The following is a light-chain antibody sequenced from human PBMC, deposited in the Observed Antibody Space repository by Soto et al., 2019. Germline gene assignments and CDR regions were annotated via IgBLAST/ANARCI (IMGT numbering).Light chain of an antibody. CDR1: SSNIGTGFE. V-gene: IGLV1-40*01. CDR2: GNT. J-gene: IGLJ3*02. Sequence: QTVVTQPPSVSGAPGQRVTISCTGSSSNIGTGFEVHWYQQLPGTAPKLLIYGNTNRPSGVPDRFSASKSGTSASLAIAGLQAEDEADYYCQSYDNSLSALVFGGGTKLTVL. CDR3: QSYDNSLSALV.